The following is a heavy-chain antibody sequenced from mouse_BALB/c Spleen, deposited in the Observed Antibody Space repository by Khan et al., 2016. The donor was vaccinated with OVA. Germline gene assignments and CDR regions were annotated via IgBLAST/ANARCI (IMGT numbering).Heavy chain of an antibody. V-gene: IGHV5-4*02. J-gene: IGHJ3*01. CDR3: ARGFYGGSFTY. CDR1: GFTFSDYY. CDR2: ISDGGSYT. D-gene: IGHD1-1*02. Sequence: EVELVESGGGLVKPGGSLKLSCAASGFTFSDYYMYWVRQTPEKRLEWVATISDGGSYTYYPDSVTGRFIISRDDVKNNLYLQMSSLKSEDTAMYYCARGFYGGSFTYWGQGTLVTVSA.